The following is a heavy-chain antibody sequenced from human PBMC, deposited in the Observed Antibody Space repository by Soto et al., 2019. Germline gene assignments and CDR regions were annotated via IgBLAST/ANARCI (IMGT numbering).Heavy chain of an antibody. D-gene: IGHD3-10*01. V-gene: IGHV3-23*01. J-gene: IGHJ4*02. CDR3: ARAMSSGSYYNSFDY. CDR2: ISGSGGIT. CDR1: GFTFSSYA. Sequence: GGSLRLSCAASGFTFSSYAMTWVRQAPGKGLEWVSGISGSGGITYYADSEKGRFTISRDNSKNALYLQMNGLRAEDTAVYFCARAMSSGSYYNSFDYWGQGALVTVSS.